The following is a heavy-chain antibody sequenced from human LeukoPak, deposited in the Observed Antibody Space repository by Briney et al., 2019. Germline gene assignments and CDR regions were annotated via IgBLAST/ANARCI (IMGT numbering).Heavy chain of an antibody. CDR2: IYSGGST. CDR1: GFTFSTNY. J-gene: IGHJ4*02. CDR3: ARTYYYDSSGYYFDY. D-gene: IGHD3-22*01. V-gene: IGHV3-53*01. Sequence: GGSLRLSCAASGFTFSTNYMSWVRQAPGKGLEWVSVIYSGGSTYSADSVKGRFTISRDNSKNTLYLQMNSLRAEDTAVYYCARTYYYDSSGYYFDYWGQGTLVTVSS.